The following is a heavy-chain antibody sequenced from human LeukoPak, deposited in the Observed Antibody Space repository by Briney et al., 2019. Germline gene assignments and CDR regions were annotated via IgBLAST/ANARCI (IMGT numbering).Heavy chain of an antibody. CDR1: GFTFDDYT. D-gene: IGHD6-6*01. Sequence: GGSLRLSCAASGFTFDDYTMHWVRQAPGKGLEWVSLISWGGGSTYYADSVKGRFTIYRDNSKHSLYLQMNSLRTEDTALYYCAKDYSSSRNYYYYMDVWGKGTTVTVSS. V-gene: IGHV3-43*01. CDR2: ISWGGGST. J-gene: IGHJ6*03. CDR3: AKDYSSSRNYYYYMDV.